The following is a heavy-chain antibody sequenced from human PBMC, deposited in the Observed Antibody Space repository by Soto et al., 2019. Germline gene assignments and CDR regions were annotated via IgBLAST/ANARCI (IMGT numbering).Heavy chain of an antibody. CDR3: AKDNGRRFLEWLPDY. J-gene: IGHJ4*02. D-gene: IGHD3-3*01. CDR2: ISYDGSNK. CDR1: GFTFSSYG. Sequence: QVQLVESGGGVVQPGRSLRLSCAASGFTFSSYGMHWVRQAPGKGLEWVAVISYDGSNKYYADSVKGRFTISRDNSKNTLYLQMNSLRAEDTAVYYCAKDNGRRFLEWLPDYWGQGTLVTVSS. V-gene: IGHV3-30*18.